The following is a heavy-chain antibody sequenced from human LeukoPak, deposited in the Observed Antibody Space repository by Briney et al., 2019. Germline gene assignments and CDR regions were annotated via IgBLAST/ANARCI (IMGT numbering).Heavy chain of an antibody. CDR3: ARGTPRVVVAATYGMDV. Sequence: SETLSLTCTVSGGSISSGSYYWSWIRQPAGKGLEWIGRIYTSGSTNYNPSLKSRVTISVDTSKNQFSLKLSSVTAADTAVYYCARGTPRVVVAATYGMDVWGQGTTVIVSS. CDR2: IYTSGST. V-gene: IGHV4-61*02. CDR1: GGSISSGSYY. D-gene: IGHD2-15*01. J-gene: IGHJ6*02.